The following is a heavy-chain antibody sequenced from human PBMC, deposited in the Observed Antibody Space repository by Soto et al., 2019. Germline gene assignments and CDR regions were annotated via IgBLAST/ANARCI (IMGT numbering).Heavy chain of an antibody. CDR3: ARESYSSSDNWFDS. Sequence: QVHLVQSGAEVKKPGASVKVSCKASGYTFTSYAIHWVRQAPGQRLEWMGWINTVDGNTKYSQNFQGRVTITRDTSASTAYWGLSSLRSEDTAVYYCARESYSSSDNWFDSWGQGTLVTVSS. CDR2: INTVDGNT. V-gene: IGHV1-3*04. J-gene: IGHJ5*01. CDR1: GYTFTSYA. D-gene: IGHD6-13*01.